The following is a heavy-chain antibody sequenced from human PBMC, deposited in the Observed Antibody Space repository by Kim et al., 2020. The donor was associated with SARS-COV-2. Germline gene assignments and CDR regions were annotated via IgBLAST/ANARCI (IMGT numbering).Heavy chain of an antibody. V-gene: IGHV4-34*01. CDR3: ARGPSYYDFWSGKFSPPCPWFDP. D-gene: IGHD3-3*01. J-gene: IGHJ5*02. Sequence: SETLSLTCAVYGGSFSGYYWSWIRQPPGKGLEWIGEINHSGSTNYNPSLKSRVTISVDTSKNQFSLKLSSVTAADTAVYYCARGPSYYDFWSGKFSPPCPWFDPWGQGTLVTVSS. CDR1: GGSFSGYY. CDR2: INHSGST.